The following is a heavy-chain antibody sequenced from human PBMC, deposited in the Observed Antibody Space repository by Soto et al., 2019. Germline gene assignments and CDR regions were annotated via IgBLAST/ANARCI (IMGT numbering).Heavy chain of an antibody. V-gene: IGHV4-39*01. J-gene: IGHJ5*02. CDR1: GGSISSCSYY. Sequence: LSLTCTVSGGSISSCSYYWGWIRQPPGKGLEWIGSIYYSGSTYYNPSLKSRVTISVDTSKNQFSLKLSSVTAADTAVYYCATQIVVVPAASGGWFDPWGQGTLVTVSS. CDR2: IYYSGST. D-gene: IGHD2-2*01. CDR3: ATQIVVVPAASGGWFDP.